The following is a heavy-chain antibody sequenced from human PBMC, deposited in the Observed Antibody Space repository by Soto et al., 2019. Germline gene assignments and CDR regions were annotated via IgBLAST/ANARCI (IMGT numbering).Heavy chain of an antibody. D-gene: IGHD6-6*01. V-gene: IGHV3-23*01. CDR1: GFTFSSYA. Sequence: PGGSLRLSCAASGFTFSSYAMRWVRQAPGKGLEWVSAISGSGGSTYYADSVKGRFTISRDNSKNTLYLQMNSLRAEDTAVYYCAKAPYSSSANWFDPWGQGTLVTVSS. CDR3: AKAPYSSSANWFDP. CDR2: ISGSGGST. J-gene: IGHJ5*02.